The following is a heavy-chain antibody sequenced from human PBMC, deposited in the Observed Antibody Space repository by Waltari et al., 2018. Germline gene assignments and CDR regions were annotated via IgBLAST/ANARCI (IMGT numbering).Heavy chain of an antibody. J-gene: IGHJ4*02. CDR2: INPDGSAK. Sequence: EVQLVESGGGLVQPGGSLRLSCVGPGFTFSSTIWMSWVRQAPGKGLEWLANINPDGSAKYYVESVKGRFTISRNNAENSVYLQMNSLRADDTAVYYCATSSASAGNDWGQGTLVSVSS. D-gene: IGHD1-1*01. V-gene: IGHV3-7*01. CDR1: GFTFSSTIW. CDR3: ATSSASAGND.